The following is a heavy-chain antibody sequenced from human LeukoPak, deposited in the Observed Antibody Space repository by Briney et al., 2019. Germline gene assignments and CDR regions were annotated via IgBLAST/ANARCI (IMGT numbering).Heavy chain of an antibody. Sequence: SETLSLTCAVYGGSFSGYYWSWIRQPPGKGLEWIGEINNSGSTNYNPSLKSRVTISVENSKNQSSLKLSSVTAGDTAVYYCARYYGDPESFYYYYYMDVWGKGTTVTISS. V-gene: IGHV4-34*01. D-gene: IGHD4-17*01. J-gene: IGHJ6*03. CDR2: INNSGST. CDR1: GGSFSGYY. CDR3: ARYYGDPESFYYYYYMDV.